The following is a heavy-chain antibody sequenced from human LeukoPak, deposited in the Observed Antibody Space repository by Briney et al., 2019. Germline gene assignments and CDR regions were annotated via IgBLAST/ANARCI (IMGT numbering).Heavy chain of an antibody. CDR3: ARDPSDLLWFGELFVWFDP. V-gene: IGHV1-3*01. CDR1: GYTVTSYA. CDR2: INAGNSNT. J-gene: IGHJ5*02. Sequence: ASVKVSCKASGYTVTSYAMHWVRQAPGQRLEWMGWINAGNSNTKYSKQFQGRVTITRDTSASTAYMEQSSLISEDTAVYYCARDPSDLLWFGELFVWFDPWGEGTLVTVFS. D-gene: IGHD3-10*01.